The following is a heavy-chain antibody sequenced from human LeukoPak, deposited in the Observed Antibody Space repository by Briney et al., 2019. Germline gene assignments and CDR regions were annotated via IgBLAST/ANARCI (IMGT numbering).Heavy chain of an antibody. D-gene: IGHD1-14*01. Sequence: GGSLRLSCVASGFPFMNYAMAWVRQALGKGLEWVSYISSSSSTIYYADSVKGRFTISRDNAKNSLYLQMNSLRAEDTAVYYCARGYVARNFDYWGQGTLVTVSS. CDR3: ARGYVARNFDY. CDR1: GFPFMNYA. V-gene: IGHV3-48*01. J-gene: IGHJ4*02. CDR2: ISSSSSTI.